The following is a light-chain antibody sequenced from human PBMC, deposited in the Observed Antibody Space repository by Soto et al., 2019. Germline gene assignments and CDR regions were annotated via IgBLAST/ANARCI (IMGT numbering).Light chain of an antibody. CDR3: HSYDSSLSAVV. Sequence: SVLTQPPSVSGAPGQRVTISCTGGSSNIGAGYDVQWYQQLPGTAPKLLIYGNMNRPSGVPDRFSGSKSGTSASLAITGLQAEDEADYYCHSYDSSLSAVVFGGGTKVTVL. CDR1: SSNIGAGYD. CDR2: GNM. V-gene: IGLV1-40*01. J-gene: IGLJ2*01.